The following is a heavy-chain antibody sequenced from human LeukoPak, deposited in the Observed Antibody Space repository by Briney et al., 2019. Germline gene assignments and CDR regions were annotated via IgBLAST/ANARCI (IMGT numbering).Heavy chain of an antibody. CDR3: ARGRGYYGSVSPRWFDP. CDR2: INHSGST. Sequence: SETLSLTCAVYGGSFSGYYWSWIRQPPGKGLEWIGEINHSGSTNYSPSLKSRVTISVDTSKNQFSLKLSSVTAADTAVYYCARGRGYYGSVSPRWFDPWGQGTLVTVSS. D-gene: IGHD3-10*01. J-gene: IGHJ5*02. CDR1: GGSFSGYY. V-gene: IGHV4-34*01.